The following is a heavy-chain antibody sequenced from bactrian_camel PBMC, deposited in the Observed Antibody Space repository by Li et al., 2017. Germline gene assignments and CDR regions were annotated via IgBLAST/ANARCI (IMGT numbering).Heavy chain of an antibody. V-gene: IGHV3-2*01. CDR2: IYTAGGST. CDR1: GDTYNYGC. Sequence: QVQLVESGGGSVQAGGSLRLSCAVSGDTYNYGCLGWFRQAPGKGLEWVSSIYTAGGSTYYDDPVRGRFTISKDNAENTLYLQMDSLKPEDTAVYYCAAAFSSFGTIDFAYWGQGTQVTVS. D-gene: IGHD2*01. CDR3: AAAFSSFGTIDFAY. J-gene: IGHJ4*01.